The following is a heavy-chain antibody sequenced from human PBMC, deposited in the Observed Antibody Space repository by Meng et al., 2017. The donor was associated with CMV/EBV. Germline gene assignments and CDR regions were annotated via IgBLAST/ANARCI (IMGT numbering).Heavy chain of an antibody. CDR3: ARCCLGDNYDFWSGYFNYYYYYGMDV. J-gene: IGHJ6*02. CDR1: GYSISSGYY. CDR2: IYHSGST. Sequence: GSLRLSCTVSGYSISSGYYWGWIRQPPGKGLEWIGSIYHSGSTYYNPSLKSRVTISVDTSKNQFSLKLSSVTAADTAVYYCARCCLGDNYDFWSGYFNYYYYYGMDVWGQGTTVT. V-gene: IGHV4-38-2*02. D-gene: IGHD3-3*01.